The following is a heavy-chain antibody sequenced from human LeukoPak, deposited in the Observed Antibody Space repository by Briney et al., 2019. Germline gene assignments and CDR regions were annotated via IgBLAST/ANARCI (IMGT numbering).Heavy chain of an antibody. CDR2: ISTTSSTI. J-gene: IGHJ4*02. CDR3: ARETIVVVPAANSYFDY. CDR1: GFTFSSFG. D-gene: IGHD2-2*01. V-gene: IGHV3-48*01. Sequence: TGGSLRLSCAASGFTFSSFGMNWVRQAPGKGLEWVSYISTTSSTIFYADSVKGRFTISRDNAKNSVYLQMNSLGVEDTAVYYCARETIVVVPAANSYFDYWGQGTLVTVSS.